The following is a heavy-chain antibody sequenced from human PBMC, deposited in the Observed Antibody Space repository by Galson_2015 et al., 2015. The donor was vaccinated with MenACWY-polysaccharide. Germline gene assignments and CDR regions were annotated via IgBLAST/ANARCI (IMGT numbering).Heavy chain of an antibody. D-gene: IGHD4-17*01. J-gene: IGHJ5*02. Sequence: SLRLSCAASGFTFSSYGMHWVRQAPGKGLEWVAVISYDGSDKYYADSVKGRITISRDNSKDTLYLQINSLRVEDTALYYCVKSDCDYDDSYNWFDPWGQGTLVTVSS. CDR3: VKSDCDYDDSYNWFDP. CDR2: ISYDGSDK. CDR1: GFTFSSYG. V-gene: IGHV3-30*18.